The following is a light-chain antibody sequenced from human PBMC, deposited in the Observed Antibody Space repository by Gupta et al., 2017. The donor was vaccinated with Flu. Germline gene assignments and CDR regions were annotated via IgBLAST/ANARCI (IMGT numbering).Light chain of an antibody. J-gene: IGLJ1*01. CDR1: SSNIGSNT. CDR3: SASADTQSGFWV. V-gene: IGLV1-44*01. CDR2: SNN. Sequence: QSVLTQPPSASGTPGQRVALSCSGSSSNIGSNTVNWYQQLPGTAPKLLIYSNNQRPYGVPDRCSFSNSGTSDSLASSGLQSEEEADDYYSASADTQSGFWVFGTGTKLTVL.